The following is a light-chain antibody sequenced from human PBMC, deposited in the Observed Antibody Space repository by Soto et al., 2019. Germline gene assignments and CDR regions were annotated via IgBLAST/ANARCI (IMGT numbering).Light chain of an antibody. CDR1: SSDVGGHNY. V-gene: IGLV2-14*01. CDR2: DVS. CDR3: SSYTSSSTVV. J-gene: IGLJ2*01. Sequence: QSVLTQPASVSGSPGQSITISCTGTSSDVGGHNYVSWYQQHPGKAPKLMIDDVSNRPSGVSNRFSGSKSGNTASLTISGLQAEDEADYYCSSYTSSSTVVFGGGTKLTVL.